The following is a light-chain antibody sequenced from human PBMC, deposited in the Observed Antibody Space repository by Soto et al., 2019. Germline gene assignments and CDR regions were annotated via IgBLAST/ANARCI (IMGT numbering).Light chain of an antibody. CDR3: QQSNSVPFT. CDR2: SAS. J-gene: IGKJ4*01. CDR1: QSISKY. V-gene: IGKV1-39*01. Sequence: DIQMTQSPSSLSASVGDRVTITCRASQSISKYLNWYQQKPGKAPKLLMYSASSLLSGVPSRFSGTGSGTDFTLTISSLQPEDFATYYCQQSNSVPFTFGGGTAVE.